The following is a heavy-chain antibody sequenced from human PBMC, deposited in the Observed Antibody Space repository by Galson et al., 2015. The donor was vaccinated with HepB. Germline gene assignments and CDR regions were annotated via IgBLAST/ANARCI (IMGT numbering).Heavy chain of an antibody. CDR3: ARDSGNYGDYGPDY. CDR2: IWYDGSNK. D-gene: IGHD4-17*01. V-gene: IGHV3-33*08. CDR1: GFTFSSYG. J-gene: IGHJ4*02. Sequence: SLRLSCAASGFTFSSYGMHWVRQAPGKGLEWVAVIWYDGSNKYYADSVKGRFTISRDNSKNTLYLQMNSLRAEDTAVYYCARDSGNYGDYGPDYWGQGTLVTVSS.